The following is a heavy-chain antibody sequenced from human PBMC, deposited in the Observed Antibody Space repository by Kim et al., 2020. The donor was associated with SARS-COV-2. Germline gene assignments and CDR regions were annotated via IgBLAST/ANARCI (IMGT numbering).Heavy chain of an antibody. CDR1: GFTFSSYS. Sequence: GGSLRLSCAASGFTFSSYSMNWVRQAPGKGLEWVSSISSSSSYIYYADSVKGRFTISRDNAKNSLYLQMNSLRAEDTAVYYCARDWEYQLLYYYYYGMDVWGQGTTVTVSS. V-gene: IGHV3-21*01. D-gene: IGHD2-2*01. CDR3: ARDWEYQLLYYYYYGMDV. J-gene: IGHJ6*02. CDR2: ISSSSSYI.